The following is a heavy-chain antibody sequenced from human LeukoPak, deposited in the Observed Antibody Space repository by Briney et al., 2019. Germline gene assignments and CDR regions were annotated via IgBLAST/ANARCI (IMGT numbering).Heavy chain of an antibody. Sequence: PGGSLRLSCAASGFIFSTYNMNWVRQAPGKGLEWVSCISSNSAYISYADSVKGRFTISRDNAKNSLYLQMNSLRVEDTAIYYCARAPGGGTDFWGQGTLVTVSS. CDR3: ARAPGGGTDF. CDR2: ISSNSAYI. D-gene: IGHD3-16*01. J-gene: IGHJ4*02. CDR1: GFIFSTYN. V-gene: IGHV3-21*04.